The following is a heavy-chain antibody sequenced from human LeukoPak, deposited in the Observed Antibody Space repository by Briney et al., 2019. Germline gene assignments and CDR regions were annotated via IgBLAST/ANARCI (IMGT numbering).Heavy chain of an antibody. CDR1: RFTFSSYA. CDR2: ISGSGGST. D-gene: IGHD6-19*01. Sequence: GGSLRLSCAASRFTFSSYAMSWVRQAPGKGLEWVSSISGSGGSTYYADSVKGRFTISGDNSKNTLYLQMNSLRAEDTAVYYCAKSIAVAGKDYYYYYMDVWGKGTTVTISS. J-gene: IGHJ6*03. V-gene: IGHV3-23*01. CDR3: AKSIAVAGKDYYYYYMDV.